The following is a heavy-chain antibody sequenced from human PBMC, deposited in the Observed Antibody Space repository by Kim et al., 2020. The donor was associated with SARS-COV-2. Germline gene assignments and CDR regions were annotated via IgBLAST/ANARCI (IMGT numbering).Heavy chain of an antibody. D-gene: IGHD1-1*01. V-gene: IGHV4-34*01. CDR1: GGSVSGYY. CDR3: ARGYNDDWYFDL. Sequence: SETLSLTCAVYGGSVSGYYWSWIRQPPGKGLEWIGEINHSGSTNYNPSLKSRVTISVDTSKNQFSLKLSSVTAADTAVYYCARGYNDDWYFDLWGRGTLVSVSS. J-gene: IGHJ2*01. CDR2: INHSGST.